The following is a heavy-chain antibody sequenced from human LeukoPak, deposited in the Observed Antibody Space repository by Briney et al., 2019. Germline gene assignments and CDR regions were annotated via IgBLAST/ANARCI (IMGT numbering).Heavy chain of an antibody. CDR2: IYTRGTT. CDR1: GGSIRSGRYY. J-gene: IGHJ6*03. Sequence: SETLSLTCTVSGGSIRSGRYYWSWIRQPAGKGLEWIGHIYTRGTTNYNPSVKSRVTVSLDTSKNHFSLKLSSVTAADTAIYYCARVYTVMGATTVDHYHYYMDVWGKGTTVTVSS. D-gene: IGHD5-18*01. CDR3: ARVYTVMGATTVDHYHYYMDV. V-gene: IGHV4-61*09.